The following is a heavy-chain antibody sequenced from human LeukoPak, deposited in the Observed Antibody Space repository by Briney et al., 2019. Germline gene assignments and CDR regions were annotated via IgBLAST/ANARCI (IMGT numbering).Heavy chain of an antibody. Sequence: SETLSLTCTVSGGSINSYYWSWIRQPAGKGLEWIGRIYSSGSTNYNPSLKSRVSMSVDTSKNQFSLKLTSVTAADTALYYCERGGEATVVTMWGQGILVTVSS. V-gene: IGHV4-4*07. CDR1: GGSINSYY. CDR3: ERGGEATVVTM. J-gene: IGHJ4*02. D-gene: IGHD4-23*01. CDR2: IYSSGST.